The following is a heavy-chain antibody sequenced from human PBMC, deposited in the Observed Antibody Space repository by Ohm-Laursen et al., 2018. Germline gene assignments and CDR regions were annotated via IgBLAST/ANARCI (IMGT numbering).Heavy chain of an antibody. D-gene: IGHD3-10*01. CDR2: ISSSSSYI. Sequence: SLRLSCAATGFTFSSYSMNWVRQAPGKGLEWVSSISSSSSYIYYADSVKGRFTISRDNAKNSLYLQMNSLRGDDTALYFCVKVGEYYSKSYYFDFWGQGTLVTVSS. J-gene: IGHJ4*02. CDR3: VKVGEYYSKSYYFDF. CDR1: GFTFSSYS. V-gene: IGHV3-21*04.